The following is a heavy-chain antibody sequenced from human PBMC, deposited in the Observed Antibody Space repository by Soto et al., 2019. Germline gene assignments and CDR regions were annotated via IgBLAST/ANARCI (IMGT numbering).Heavy chain of an antibody. CDR3: AKGTLFVVVTAYFDY. V-gene: IGHV3-23*01. D-gene: IGHD2-21*02. CDR2: ISGSGACT. Sequence: PGGSLRLSCAASGFTFSNYGMHWVRQAPGKGLEWVSAISGSGACTYYADSVKGRFTISRDSSKNTLFLQMNNLRAEDTAVYYCAKGTLFVVVTAYFDYWGQGTLVTVSS. CDR1: GFTFSNYG. J-gene: IGHJ4*02.